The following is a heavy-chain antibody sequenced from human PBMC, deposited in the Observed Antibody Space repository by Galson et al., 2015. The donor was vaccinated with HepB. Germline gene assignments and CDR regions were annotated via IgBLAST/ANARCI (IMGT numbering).Heavy chain of an antibody. J-gene: IGHJ4*02. D-gene: IGHD6-13*01. CDR2: IWYDGSNK. CDR3: ANGGIGAAGVY. CDR1: GLTFSSYG. V-gene: IGHV3-30*02. Sequence: SLRLSCAASGLTFSSYGMHWVRQAPGKGLEWVAFIWYDGSNKYYADSVKGRFTISRDNSKNTLYLQMNSLRAEDTAVYYCANGGIGAAGVYWGQGTLVTVSA.